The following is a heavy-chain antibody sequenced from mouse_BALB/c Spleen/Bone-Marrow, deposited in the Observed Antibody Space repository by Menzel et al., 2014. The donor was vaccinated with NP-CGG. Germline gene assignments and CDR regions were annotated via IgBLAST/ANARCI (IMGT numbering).Heavy chain of an antibody. J-gene: IGHJ3*01. V-gene: IGHV3-2*02. Sequence: EVQLQHSGPGLVKPSQSLSLTCIVTGYSITRDYAWNWIRQFPGNKLEWMGYISYSGSTTYNPSLESRISITRDTSKNQFFLQLNSVTTEDTATYYCARSSSYDYDVGFAYWGQGTLVTVSA. CDR3: ARSSSYDYDVGFAY. D-gene: IGHD2-4*01. CDR1: GYSITRDYA. CDR2: ISYSGST.